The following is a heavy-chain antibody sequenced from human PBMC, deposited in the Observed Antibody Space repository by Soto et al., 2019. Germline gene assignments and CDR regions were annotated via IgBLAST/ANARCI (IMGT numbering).Heavy chain of an antibody. CDR1: GFTFSSYA. CDR3: ARGGYNWNEPPYYYYGMDV. CDR2: ISYDGSNK. V-gene: IGHV3-30-3*01. D-gene: IGHD1-1*01. J-gene: IGHJ6*02. Sequence: QVQLVESGGGVVQPGRSLRLSCAASGFTFSSYAMHWVRQAPGKGLEWVAVISYDGSNKYYADSVKGRFTISRDNSKNTMYMHKNSVRAEDTVVYYCARGGYNWNEPPYYYYGMDVWGQGTTVTVSS.